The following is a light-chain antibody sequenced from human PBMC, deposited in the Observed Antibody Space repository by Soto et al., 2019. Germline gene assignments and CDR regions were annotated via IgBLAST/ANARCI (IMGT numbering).Light chain of an antibody. CDR3: QQYNNWPPYT. Sequence: EVVMTQSPATLSVSPGERATLSCRASQSVSSNLAWYQQKFGQAPRLLIYGASTRATGIPARFSGSRSGTEFTLTISSLQSEDVAVYYCQQYNNWPPYTFGQGTKLQIK. CDR2: GAS. J-gene: IGKJ2*01. V-gene: IGKV3-15*01. CDR1: QSVSSN.